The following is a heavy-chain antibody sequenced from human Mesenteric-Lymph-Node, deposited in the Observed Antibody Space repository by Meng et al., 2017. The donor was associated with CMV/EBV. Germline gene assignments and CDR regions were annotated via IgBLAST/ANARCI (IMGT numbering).Heavy chain of an antibody. Sequence: TVSGGYVSSAAYYWSWIRQPPGKGLEWIGYISYSGSTNYNPSLRSRVTISLDTSRNQFSLKLTSVTAADTAVYYCARGENWGSSGFDSWGQGTLVTVSS. CDR2: ISYSGST. CDR3: ARGENWGSSGFDS. V-gene: IGHV4-61*08. J-gene: IGHJ4*02. CDR1: GGYVSSAAYY. D-gene: IGHD7-27*01.